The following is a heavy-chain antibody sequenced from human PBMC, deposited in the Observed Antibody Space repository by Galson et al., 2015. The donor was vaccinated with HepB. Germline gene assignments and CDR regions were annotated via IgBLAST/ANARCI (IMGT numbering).Heavy chain of an antibody. CDR2: ISYDGSNK. V-gene: IGHV3-30*18. J-gene: IGHJ3*02. Sequence: SLRLSCAASGFTFSSYGMHWVRQAPGKGLEWVAVISYDGSNKYYADSVKGRFTISRDNSKNTLYLQMNSQRAEDTAVYYCAKGSHYDFWSGYWETLDAFDIWGHGTMVTVSS. D-gene: IGHD3-3*01. CDR1: GFTFSSYG. CDR3: AKGSHYDFWSGYWETLDAFDI.